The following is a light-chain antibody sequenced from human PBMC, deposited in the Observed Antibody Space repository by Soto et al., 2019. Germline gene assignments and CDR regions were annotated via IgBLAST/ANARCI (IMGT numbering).Light chain of an antibody. CDR3: QKYSSVIT. CDR1: QGISNF. Sequence: DIQMTQSPSSLSASVGDRVTITCRASQGISNFLAWYQQKPGKVPKLLISAASTLQSGVPSRFSGSESGTDFTLTITSLQPEDVATYYCQKYSSVITFGQGTRLEI. CDR2: AAS. J-gene: IGKJ5*01. V-gene: IGKV1-27*01.